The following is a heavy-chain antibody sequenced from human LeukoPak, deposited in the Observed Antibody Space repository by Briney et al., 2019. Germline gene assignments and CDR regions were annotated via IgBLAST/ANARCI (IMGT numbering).Heavy chain of an antibody. Sequence: GGSLRLSCAASGFTASSNYMSWVRQAPGKGLEWVSVIYSGGSTYYADSVKGRFTISRDNSKNTLYLQMNSLRAEDTAVYYCARAPPYYYDSSGYLFGEAFDIRGQGTMVTVSS. CDR3: ARAPPYYYDSSGYLFGEAFDI. CDR1: GFTASSNY. V-gene: IGHV3-53*01. J-gene: IGHJ3*02. CDR2: IYSGGST. D-gene: IGHD3-22*01.